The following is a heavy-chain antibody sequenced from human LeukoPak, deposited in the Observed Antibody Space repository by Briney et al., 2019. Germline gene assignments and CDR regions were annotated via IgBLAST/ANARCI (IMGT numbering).Heavy chain of an antibody. V-gene: IGHV3-43*01. CDR3: ATVFNYDILTGYITLEDY. Sequence: GGSLRLSCAASGFTFDDYTMHWVRQAPGKGLEWVSLISWDGGSTYYADSVKGRFTISRDNAKNSLYLQMNSLRAEDTAVYYCATVFNYDILTGYITLEDYWGQGTLVTVSS. D-gene: IGHD3-9*01. J-gene: IGHJ4*02. CDR1: GFTFDDYT. CDR2: ISWDGGST.